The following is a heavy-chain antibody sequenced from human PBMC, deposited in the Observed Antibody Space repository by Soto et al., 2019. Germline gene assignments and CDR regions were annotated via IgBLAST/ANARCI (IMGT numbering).Heavy chain of an antibody. V-gene: IGHV3-23*01. CDR2: ITGSGIIT. CDR1: GFTFDSYG. J-gene: IGHJ6*03. D-gene: IGHD1-26*01. Sequence: EVRLLESGGGLVQPGGSLRLSCTASGFTFDSYGMIWVRQAPGQGLDWVSFITGSGIITYYADSVKGRFTISRDNSKNTLYLQMYSLRAEDTAVYYCEKGGAETYYQYMDVWGIGTTVTVSS. CDR3: EKGGAETYYQYMDV.